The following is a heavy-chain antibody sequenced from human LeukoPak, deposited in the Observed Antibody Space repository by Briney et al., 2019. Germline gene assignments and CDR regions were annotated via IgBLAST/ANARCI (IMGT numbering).Heavy chain of an antibody. CDR3: AKDRCSGTSCYAYYYYYGMDV. J-gene: IGHJ6*04. CDR1: GFTFSSYG. D-gene: IGHD2-2*01. CDR2: ISYDGSNK. Sequence: GRSLRLSCAASGFTFSSYGMHWVRQAPGKGLEWVAVISYDGSNKYYADSVKGRFTISRDNSKNTLYLQMNSLRAEDTAVYYCAKDRCSGTSCYAYYYYYGMDVWGKGTTVTVSS. V-gene: IGHV3-30*18.